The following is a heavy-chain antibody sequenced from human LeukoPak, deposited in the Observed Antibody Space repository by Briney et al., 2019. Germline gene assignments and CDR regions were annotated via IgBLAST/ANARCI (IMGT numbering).Heavy chain of an antibody. J-gene: IGHJ3*02. CDR1: GGSISSGYY. CDR3: ARTPTYYDFWSGYYKPSGAFDI. Sequence: SETLSLTCSVSGGSISSGYYWGWIRQPPGKGLEWIGSIYHSGSTFDNPSLKSRVTISVDTSKNQFSLKLSSVTAADTAVYYCARTPTYYDFWSGYYKPSGAFDIWGQGTMVTVSS. D-gene: IGHD3-3*01. V-gene: IGHV4-38-2*02. CDR2: IYHSGST.